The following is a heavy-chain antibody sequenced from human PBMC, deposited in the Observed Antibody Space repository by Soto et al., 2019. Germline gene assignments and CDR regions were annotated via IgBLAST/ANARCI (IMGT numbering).Heavy chain of an antibody. Sequence: EVQLVESGGGLVQPGGSLRLSCAASGFTVSSNYMSWVRQAPGKGLEWVSVIYSGGSTYYADSVKGRFTISRDNSKNTLYLQMNSLRAEDTAVYYCAREARYYDTTGYYSGRDYWGQGTLVTVSS. J-gene: IGHJ4*02. CDR3: AREARYYDTTGYYSGRDY. CDR1: GFTVSSNY. CDR2: IYSGGST. V-gene: IGHV3-66*01. D-gene: IGHD3-22*01.